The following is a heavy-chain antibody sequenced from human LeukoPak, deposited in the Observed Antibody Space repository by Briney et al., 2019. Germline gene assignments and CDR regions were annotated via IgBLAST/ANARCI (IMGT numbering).Heavy chain of an antibody. J-gene: IGHJ6*02. CDR3: ARAEYYYDSSGYSPGYYGMDV. D-gene: IGHD3-22*01. V-gene: IGHV3-11*05. Sequence: GGSLRLSCAASGFTFSDYYMSWIPPAPGKGLEWVSYISSSSSYTNNADSVKGRFTISRDNAKNSLYLQMNSLRAEDTAVYYCARAEYYYDSSGYSPGYYGMDVWGQGTTVTVSS. CDR1: GFTFSDYY. CDR2: ISSSSSYT.